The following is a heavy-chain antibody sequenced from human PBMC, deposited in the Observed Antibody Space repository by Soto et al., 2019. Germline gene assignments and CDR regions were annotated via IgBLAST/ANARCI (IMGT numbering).Heavy chain of an antibody. CDR1: GFTFSTYA. CDR2: ISDSSST. Sequence: EVHVLESGGDLVQPGGSLRLSCAASGFTFSTYAMTWVRQAAGKGLEWVSTISDSSSTYYADSVRGRFTISRDNSKNTLYLEMTSPRADDTAVYYCAKNKGGNYCTRTSCLYSFDYWGQGTLVTVSS. D-gene: IGHD2-2*01. V-gene: IGHV3-23*01. J-gene: IGHJ4*02. CDR3: AKNKGGNYCTRTSCLYSFDY.